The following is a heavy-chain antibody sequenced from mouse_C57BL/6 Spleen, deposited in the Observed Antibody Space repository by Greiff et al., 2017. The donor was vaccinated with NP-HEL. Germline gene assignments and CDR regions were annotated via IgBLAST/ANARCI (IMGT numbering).Heavy chain of an antibody. V-gene: IGHV1-39*01. D-gene: IGHD1-1*01. Sequence: EVQLQESGPELVKPGASVKISCKASGYSFTDYNMNWVKQSNGKSLEWIGVINPNYGTTSYNQKFKGKATLTVDQSSSTAYMQLNSRTSEDSAVYYGARRLSYYGSSRHFDVWGTGTTVTVSS. CDR2: INPNYGTT. CDR3: ARRLSYYGSSRHFDV. CDR1: GYSFTDYN. J-gene: IGHJ1*03.